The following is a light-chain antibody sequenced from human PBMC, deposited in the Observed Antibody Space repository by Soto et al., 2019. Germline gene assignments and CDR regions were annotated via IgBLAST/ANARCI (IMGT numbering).Light chain of an antibody. CDR1: SSDVGGYNY. CDR3: NSYASVNSPVL. Sequence: QSVLTQPASLSGSPGQSITISCTGTSSDVGGYNYVSWYQQHPGKAPRLMIYGVSNRPLGVSYRFSGSKSGNTASLTISGLQSEDEADYCCNSYASVNSPVLFGGGTKLTVL. V-gene: IGLV2-14*03. J-gene: IGLJ2*01. CDR2: GVS.